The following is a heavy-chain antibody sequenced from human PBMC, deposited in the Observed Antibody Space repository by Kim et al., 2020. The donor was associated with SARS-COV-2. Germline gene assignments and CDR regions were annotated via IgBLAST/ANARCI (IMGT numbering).Heavy chain of an antibody. CDR2: DGSEK. D-gene: IGHD5-18*01. CDR3: VSTATFDY. Sequence: DGSEKNYVDSVKGRFTISRDSAQRSLSLQLNSLRAEDTAVYYCVSTATFDYWGQGALVTVSS. V-gene: IGHV3-7*03. J-gene: IGHJ4*02.